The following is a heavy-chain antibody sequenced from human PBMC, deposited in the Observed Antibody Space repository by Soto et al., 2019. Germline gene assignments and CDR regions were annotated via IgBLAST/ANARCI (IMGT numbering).Heavy chain of an antibody. V-gene: IGHV3-23*01. CDR3: AKDLGYTSSWYYALHI. J-gene: IGHJ3*02. CDR2: ISGSGGTT. D-gene: IGHD6-13*01. CDR1: GFSFSSYA. Sequence: VQLLESGGGLVQPGGSLRLSCVRSGFSFSSYAMNWVRQAPGQGLEWVSGISGSGGTTFYADSVKGRFTISRDNSKNTLYLQMNSLRAEDTAVYYCAKDLGYTSSWYYALHIWGQGTMVTVSS.